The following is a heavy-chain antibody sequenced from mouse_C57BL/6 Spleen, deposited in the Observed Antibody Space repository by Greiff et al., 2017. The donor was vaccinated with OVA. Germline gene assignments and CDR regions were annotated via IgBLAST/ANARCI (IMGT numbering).Heavy chain of an antibody. CDR3: ARRVDGYYGFDY. D-gene: IGHD2-3*01. V-gene: IGHV1-78*01. Sequence: QVQLQQSDAELVKPGASVKISCKVSGYTFTDHTIHWMKQRPEQGLEWIGYIYPRDGSTKYNEKFTGKATLTADKYSSTAYMLLNSLTSEDYAVYFCARRVDGYYGFDYWGQGTTLTVSS. CDR1: GYTFTDHT. CDR2: IYPRDGST. J-gene: IGHJ2*01.